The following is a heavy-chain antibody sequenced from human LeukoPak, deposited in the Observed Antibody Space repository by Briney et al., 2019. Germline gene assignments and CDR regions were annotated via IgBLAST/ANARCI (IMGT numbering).Heavy chain of an antibody. J-gene: IGHJ4*02. Sequence: GASVKVSCKASGNTFTSYGISWVRQAPGQGLEWMGWISAYNGNTNYAQKLQGRVTMTTDTSTSTAYMELRSLRSDDTAVYYCARDSDYYDSSGYSDYWGQGTLVTVSS. CDR3: ARDSDYYDSSGYSDY. CDR2: ISAYNGNT. V-gene: IGHV1-18*01. CDR1: GNTFTSYG. D-gene: IGHD3-22*01.